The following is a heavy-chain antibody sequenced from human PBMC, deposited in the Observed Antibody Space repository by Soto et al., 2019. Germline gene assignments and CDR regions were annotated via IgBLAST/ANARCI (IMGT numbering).Heavy chain of an antibody. J-gene: IGHJ4*02. CDR3: ATVYNWNYGHFDY. V-gene: IGHV1-24*01. CDR1: GYTLTQLS. D-gene: IGHD1-7*01. Sequence: ASVKVSCKVSGYTLTQLSMHWVRQTPGKGLEWLGGFDPEDGETFYAQTFQGRLTMTEDTSTDTAYMYLSSLRSEDTAVYYCATVYNWNYGHFDYWGQGTLVTVSS. CDR2: FDPEDGET.